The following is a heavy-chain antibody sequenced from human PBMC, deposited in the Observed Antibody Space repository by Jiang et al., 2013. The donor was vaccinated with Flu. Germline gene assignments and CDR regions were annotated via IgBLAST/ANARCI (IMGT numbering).Heavy chain of an antibody. V-gene: IGHV3-11*04. J-gene: IGHJ4*02. Sequence: VQLVETGGGLVNPGGSLRLSCAASGFTFSDYNMIWIRQAPGKGLEWTSHITYTGGDIYYAASVKGRFTISRDNAKSSLYLQMNSLRAEDTAVYYCGRWDGGPGTADWGQGNTSLRLL. CDR3: GRWDGGPGTAD. CDR1: GFTFSDYN. D-gene: IGHD6-13*01. CDR2: ITYTGGDI.